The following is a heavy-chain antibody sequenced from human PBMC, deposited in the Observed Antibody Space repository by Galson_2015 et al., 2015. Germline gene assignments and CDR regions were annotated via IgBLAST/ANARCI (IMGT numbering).Heavy chain of an antibody. CDR1: GFTFRGYN. CDR2: IRTSSSYM. J-gene: IGHJ4*02. V-gene: IGHV3-21*01. Sequence: SLRLSCAASGFTFRGYNMTWVRQAPAKRLEWVSSIRTSSSYMYYTESVKGRFTISRDNAKNSLYLQMDILRAEDTAVYYCARGPYHYGSGSYPPDYWGQGTPVTVSS. D-gene: IGHD3-10*01. CDR3: ARGPYHYGSGSYPPDY.